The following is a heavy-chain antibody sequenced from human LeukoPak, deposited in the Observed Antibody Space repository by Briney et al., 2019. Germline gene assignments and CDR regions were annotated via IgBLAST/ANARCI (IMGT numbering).Heavy chain of an antibody. J-gene: IGHJ4*02. CDR2: ISYDGSNK. CDR3: ARDHYCSSTSCYPDY. Sequence: GGSPRLSCAASGFTFSSYAMHWVRQAPGKGLEWVAVISYDGSNKYYADSVKGRFTISRDNSKNTLYLQMNSLRAEDTAVYYCARDHYCSSTSCYPDYWGQGTLVTVSS. V-gene: IGHV3-30*01. D-gene: IGHD2-2*01. CDR1: GFTFSSYA.